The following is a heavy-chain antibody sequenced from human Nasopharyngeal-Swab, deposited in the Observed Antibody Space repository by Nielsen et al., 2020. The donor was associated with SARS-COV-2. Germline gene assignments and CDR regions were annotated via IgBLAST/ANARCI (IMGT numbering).Heavy chain of an antibody. CDR3: ARDSFSRVGAAGSSYYYYYGMDV. V-gene: IGHV3-7*01. CDR1: GFTFSSYW. Sequence: GESLKISCAASGFTFSSYWMSWVRQAPGKGLEWVANIKQDGSEKYYVDSVKGRFTISRDNAKNSPYLQMNSLRAEDTAVYYCARDSFSRVGAAGSSYYYYYGMDVWGQGTTVTVSS. CDR2: IKQDGSEK. D-gene: IGHD6-13*01. J-gene: IGHJ6*02.